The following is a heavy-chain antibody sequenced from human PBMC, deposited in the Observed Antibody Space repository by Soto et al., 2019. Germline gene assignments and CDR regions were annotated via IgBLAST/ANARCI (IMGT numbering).Heavy chain of an antibody. Sequence: VGSLRLSCAASGFSFSDYAMSWVRQAPGKGLEWVSVISESGGSTHYADSVRGRFTVSRDNSKNSLSLRMNSLRDEDTAVYFCAKRSPYSSGWYAPIFDYWGQGALVTVSS. CDR3: AKRSPYSSGWYAPIFDY. D-gene: IGHD6-13*01. CDR1: GFSFSDYA. CDR2: ISESGGST. J-gene: IGHJ4*02. V-gene: IGHV3-23*01.